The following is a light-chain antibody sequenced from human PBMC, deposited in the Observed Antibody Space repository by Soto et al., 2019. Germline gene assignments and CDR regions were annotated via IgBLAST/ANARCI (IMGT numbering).Light chain of an antibody. CDR2: AAS. V-gene: IGKV1-39*01. Sequence: DIQMTQSPSSLSASVGDRVTITCRASQSISSYLNWYQQKPGKAPKLLIYAASSLQSGLPSRFSGSRSGTDVTLSISSLQPEEFATYYCQQSYSTPLTFGGGTKVEIK. J-gene: IGKJ4*01. CDR3: QQSYSTPLT. CDR1: QSISSY.